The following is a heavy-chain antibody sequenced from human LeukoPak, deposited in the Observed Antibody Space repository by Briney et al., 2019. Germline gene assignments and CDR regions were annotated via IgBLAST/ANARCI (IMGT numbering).Heavy chain of an antibody. CDR1: GYTFTSYD. D-gene: IGHD3-22*01. Sequence: ASVKVSCKASGYTFTSYDINWVRQATGQGLEWMGWMNPNSGNTGYAQKFQGRVTMTRNTSISTAYMELSSLRSEDTAVYYCATQPYYYDSSGYPGDYWGQGTLVTVSS. CDR2: MNPNSGNT. J-gene: IGHJ4*02. V-gene: IGHV1-8*01. CDR3: ATQPYYYDSSGYPGDY.